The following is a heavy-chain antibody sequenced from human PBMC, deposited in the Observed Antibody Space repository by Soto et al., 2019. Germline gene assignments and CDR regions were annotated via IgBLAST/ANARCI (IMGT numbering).Heavy chain of an antibody. CDR1: GGSISSSSDY. CDR2: IYDSAST. D-gene: IGHD3-3*01. J-gene: IGHJ4*02. CDR3: AVTYYDFWSGYSFNDY. V-gene: IGHV4-39*01. Sequence: SETLSLTCTVSGGSISSSSDYWGWIRQPPGKGLESSRSIYDSASTYYTPSRKSRVTISIDTSQSQFSLKLSSVTAEDTAVYYCAVTYYDFWSGYSFNDYWGQGTLVTVSS.